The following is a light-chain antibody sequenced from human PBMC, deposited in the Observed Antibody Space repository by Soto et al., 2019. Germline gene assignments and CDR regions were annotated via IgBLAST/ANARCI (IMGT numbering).Light chain of an antibody. V-gene: IGKV1-39*01. CDR3: QQVKSYPLN. CDR1: QSISSY. CDR2: AAS. J-gene: IGKJ4*01. Sequence: DIQMTQSPSSLSASVGDRVTITCRASQSISSYLNWYQQKPGKAPKLLIYAASSLQSGVPSRFSGSGSGTDFTLTISSLQPEDFATYYCQQVKSYPLNFGGGTKVEIK.